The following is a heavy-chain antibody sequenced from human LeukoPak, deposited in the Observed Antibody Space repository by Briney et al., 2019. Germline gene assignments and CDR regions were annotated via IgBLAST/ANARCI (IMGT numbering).Heavy chain of an antibody. CDR2: TSPSGGTI. Sequence: GGSLRLSCAASGFTFSDYYMSWIRQAPETGLEWLSYTSPSGGTIYYTDSVKGRFTMSRDNAQNALYLEMNSLRAEDTAVYYCASNVYYDSSGYSEWGQGTLVTVSS. V-gene: IGHV3-11*01. D-gene: IGHD3-22*01. CDR3: ASNVYYDSSGYSE. CDR1: GFTFSDYY. J-gene: IGHJ4*02.